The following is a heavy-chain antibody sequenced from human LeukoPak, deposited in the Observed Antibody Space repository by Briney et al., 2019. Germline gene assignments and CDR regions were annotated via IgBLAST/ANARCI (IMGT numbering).Heavy chain of an antibody. D-gene: IGHD3-22*01. Sequence: TGGSLRLSCAASGFTFSSHWMTWVRQAPGKGLEWVANINEDGSGKYYVDSVKGRFTISRDNAKNSLYLQMNSLRAEDTAVYYCARAPHFHFTMMDAFDIWGQGTMVTVSS. CDR2: INEDGSGK. J-gene: IGHJ3*02. CDR1: GFTFSSHW. CDR3: ARAPHFHFTMMDAFDI. V-gene: IGHV3-7*01.